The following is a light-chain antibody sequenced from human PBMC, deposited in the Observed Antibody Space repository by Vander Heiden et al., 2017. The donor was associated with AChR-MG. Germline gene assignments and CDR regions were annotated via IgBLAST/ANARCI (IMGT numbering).Light chain of an antibody. CDR1: QTTGTS. V-gene: IGKV1-5*03. CDR3: QQYTVGWS. Sequence: IQMTQSPPTLSAPVGDRVTITCRASQTTGTSLAWYQQKPGKAPNRLISRASRLASGVPSRFSGSGSGTEFTLTINNLQPDDFATYYCQQYTVGWSFGQGTKVEI. J-gene: IGKJ1*01. CDR2: RAS.